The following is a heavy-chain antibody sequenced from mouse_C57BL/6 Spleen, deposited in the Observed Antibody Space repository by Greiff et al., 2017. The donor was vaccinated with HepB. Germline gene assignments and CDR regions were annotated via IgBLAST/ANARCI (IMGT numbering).Heavy chain of an antibody. CDR1: GFTFSSYA. V-gene: IGHV5-9-1*02. J-gene: IGHJ2*01. CDR2: ISSGGDYI. CDR3: TRENGYDGYYFDY. D-gene: IGHD2-2*01. Sequence: EVHLVESGEGLVKPGGSLKLSCAASGFTFSSYAMSWVRQTPEKRLEWVAYISSGGDYIYYADTVKGRFTISRDNARNTLYLQMSSLKSEDTARYYCTRENGYDGYYFDYWGQGTTITVSS.